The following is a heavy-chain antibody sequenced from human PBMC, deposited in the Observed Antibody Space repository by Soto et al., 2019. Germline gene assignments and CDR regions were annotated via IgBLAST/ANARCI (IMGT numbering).Heavy chain of an antibody. J-gene: IGHJ6*02. CDR2: ISTYNGNT. V-gene: IGHV1-18*01. CDR3: AREGYCSSGSCALYSHEYFGMDL. Sequence: QVQLVQSGAEVKKPGASVKVSCKASGYTFDRYGISWVRQAPGQGLEWMGWISTYNGNTNYAQKLKGRVTMTTDTFTSTAYMELRSLTSDDTAVYYCAREGYCSSGSCALYSHEYFGMDLWGQGTTVTVSS. CDR1: GYTFDRYG. D-gene: IGHD2-15*01.